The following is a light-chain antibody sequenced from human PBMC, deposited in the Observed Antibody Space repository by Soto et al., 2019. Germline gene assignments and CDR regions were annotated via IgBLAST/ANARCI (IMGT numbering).Light chain of an antibody. CDR2: GAS. CDR1: QSLITRY. V-gene: IGKV3-20*01. Sequence: EIVLTQSPGTLSLFPGERATLSCRASQSLITRYLDWYQQKPGQAPRLLIYGASSRATGIPDRFSGSGSGTDFTLTISRREPEDFAVYSCQQYGTSPTFGQGTRLEIK. J-gene: IGKJ5*01. CDR3: QQYGTSPT.